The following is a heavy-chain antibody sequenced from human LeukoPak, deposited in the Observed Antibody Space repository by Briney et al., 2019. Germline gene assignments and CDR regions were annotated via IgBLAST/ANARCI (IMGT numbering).Heavy chain of an antibody. CDR1: GYTFTSYG. D-gene: IGHD3-9*01. J-gene: IGHJ4*02. CDR2: ISAYNGNT. V-gene: IGHV1-18*01. CDR3: ARTPSGSYYDILTGYSLVFDY. Sequence: ASVKVSCKASGYTFTSYGISWVRQAPGQGLEWMGWISAYNGNTNYAQKLQGRVTMTTDTSTSTAYMELRSLRSDDTAVYYYARTPSGSYYDILTGYSLVFDYWGQGTLVTVSS.